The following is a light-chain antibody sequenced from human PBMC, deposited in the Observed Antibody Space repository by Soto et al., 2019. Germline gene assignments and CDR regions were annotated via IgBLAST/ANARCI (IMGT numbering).Light chain of an antibody. Sequence: EIVLTQSPGTLSLSPGERATLSCRASQSVPKNYLAWYQQKSGQAPRLLIYDVSIRATGIPDRFSGGGSGTDFTLNISRLEPEDFAVYYCHQYANYPQTFGQETKVEIK. CDR2: DVS. V-gene: IGKV3-20*01. J-gene: IGKJ1*01. CDR1: QSVPKNY. CDR3: HQYANYPQT.